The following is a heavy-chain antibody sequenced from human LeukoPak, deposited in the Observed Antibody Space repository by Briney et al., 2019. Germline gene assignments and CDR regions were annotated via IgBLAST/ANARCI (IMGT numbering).Heavy chain of an antibody. CDR3: ARATRAGRLDP. CDR1: GGSISSYY. Sequence: SETLSLTCTVSGGSISSYYWSWIRQPPGKGLEWIGYIYYSGSTNYNPSLKSRVTMSVDTSKNQFSLKLSSVTAADTAVYYCARATRAGRLDPWGQGTLVTVSS. CDR2: IYYSGST. J-gene: IGHJ5*02. V-gene: IGHV4-59*12.